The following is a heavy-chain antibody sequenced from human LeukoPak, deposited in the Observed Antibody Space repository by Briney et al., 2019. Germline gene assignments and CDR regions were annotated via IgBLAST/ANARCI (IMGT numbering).Heavy chain of an antibody. Sequence: GGSLRLSCAASGFIFSSYSMSWVRQAPGKGLEWVSVITGSGGNTYYADSVKGRFTITKDNSKNTVYLQMSSLRVDDTAVYYCAKAASSSWPSYYYGMDVWGQGTAVTVSS. D-gene: IGHD6-13*01. CDR3: AKAASSSWPSYYYGMDV. J-gene: IGHJ6*02. CDR1: GFIFSSYS. CDR2: ITGSGGNT. V-gene: IGHV3-23*01.